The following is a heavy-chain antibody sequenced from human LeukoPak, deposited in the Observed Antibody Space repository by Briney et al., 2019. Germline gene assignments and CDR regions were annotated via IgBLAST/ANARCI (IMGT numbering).Heavy chain of an antibody. CDR1: GYSFTSYG. CDR3: VGGYSSSFDY. CDR2: IIPIFGTA. Sequence: SVKVSCKASGYSFTSYGIGWVRQAPGQGLEWMGGIIPIFGTANYAQKFQGRVTITADESTSTAYMELSSLRSEDTAVYYCVGGYSSSFDYWGQGTLVTVSS. V-gene: IGHV1-69*13. D-gene: IGHD6-13*01. J-gene: IGHJ4*02.